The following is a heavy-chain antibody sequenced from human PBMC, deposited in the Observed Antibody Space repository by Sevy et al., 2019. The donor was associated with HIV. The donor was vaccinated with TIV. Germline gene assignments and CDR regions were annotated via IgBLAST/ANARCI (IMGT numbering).Heavy chain of an antibody. CDR3: TTRCGGDCYQPFDY. Sequence: GGSLRLSCVASGFIFSNAWMSWVRQAPGKGLEWVGRIKSKTDGGTTDYAAPVKGRFTLSRDDSKKTLYLQMISLKTEDTAVYYCTTRCGGDCYQPFDYWGQGTLVTVSS. CDR2: IKSKTDGGTT. CDR1: GFIFSNAW. V-gene: IGHV3-15*01. J-gene: IGHJ4*02. D-gene: IGHD2-21*02.